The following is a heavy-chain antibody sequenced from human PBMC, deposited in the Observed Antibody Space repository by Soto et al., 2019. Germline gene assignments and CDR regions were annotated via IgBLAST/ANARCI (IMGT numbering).Heavy chain of an antibody. CDR3: ARGLLEYSSSSDYYYYGMDV. CDR2: IIPIFGTA. Sequence: VQSGAEVKKPGSSVRVSCKASGGTFSSYAIRWVRQAPGQGLEWMGGIIPIFGTANYAQKFQGRVTITADESTGTAYMELSSLGSEDTAVYYCARGLLEYSSSSDYYYYGMDVWGQGTTVTVSS. D-gene: IGHD6-6*01. V-gene: IGHV1-69*01. CDR1: GGTFSSYA. J-gene: IGHJ6*02.